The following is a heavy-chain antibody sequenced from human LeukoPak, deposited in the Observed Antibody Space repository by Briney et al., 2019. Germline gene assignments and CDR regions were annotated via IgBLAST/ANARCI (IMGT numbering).Heavy chain of an antibody. CDR1: GGSFSGYY. D-gene: IGHD5-12*01. J-gene: IGHJ6*03. CDR3: ASSWMSYYYYMDV. Sequence: SEILSLTCAVYGGSFSGYYWSWIRQPPGKGLEWIGEINHSGSTNYNPSLKSRVTISVDTSKNQFSLKLSSVTAADTAAYYCASSWMSYYYYMDVWGKGTTVTVSS. CDR2: INHSGST. V-gene: IGHV4-34*01.